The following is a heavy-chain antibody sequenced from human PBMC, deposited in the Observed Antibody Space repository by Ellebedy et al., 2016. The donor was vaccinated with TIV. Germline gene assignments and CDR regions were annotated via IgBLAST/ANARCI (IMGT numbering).Heavy chain of an antibody. CDR2: ISYDGSNK. CDR1: GFTFSSYA. D-gene: IGHD3-9*01. Sequence: GESLKISCAASGFTFSSYAMHWVRQAPGKGLEWVAVISYDGSNKYYADSVKGRFTISRDNSKNTLYLQMNSLRAEDTAVYYCARVLRYFDPLYGAFDIWGQGTMVTVSS. V-gene: IGHV3-30-3*01. CDR3: ARVLRYFDPLYGAFDI. J-gene: IGHJ3*02.